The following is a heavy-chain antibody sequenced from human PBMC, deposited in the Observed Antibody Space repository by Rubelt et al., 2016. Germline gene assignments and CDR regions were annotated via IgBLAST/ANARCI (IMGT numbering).Heavy chain of an antibody. CDR3: ARTVAGFFRRFDP. D-gene: IGHD6-19*01. V-gene: IGHV4-39*01. CDR2: IYYSGGT. Sequence: QLQLQESGPGLVKPSETLSLTCAVSGDSISSTTDYWGWIRQPPGKGLEWIGSIYYSGGTKYNPSRKGRVTISVDTSENQLSLKLSSVTAADTAVYYCARTVAGFFRRFDPWGQGTLVTVSS. CDR1: GDSISSTTDY. J-gene: IGHJ5*02.